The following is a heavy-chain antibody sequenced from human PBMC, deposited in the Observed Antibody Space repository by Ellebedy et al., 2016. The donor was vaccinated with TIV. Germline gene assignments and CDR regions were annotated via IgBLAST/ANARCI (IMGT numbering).Heavy chain of an antibody. CDR3: AKDRYDYDTSGYLRGDY. CDR1: GFSFSGYA. V-gene: IGHV3-23*01. D-gene: IGHD3-22*01. CDR2: ISGSGGST. Sequence: GESLKISCATSGFSFSGYAMSWVRQAPGKGLEWVSGISGSGGSTYYADSVKGRFTISRDNSKNTLYLQMNSLRAEDTAIYYCAKDRYDYDTSGYLRGDYWGQGTEVTVSS. J-gene: IGHJ4*02.